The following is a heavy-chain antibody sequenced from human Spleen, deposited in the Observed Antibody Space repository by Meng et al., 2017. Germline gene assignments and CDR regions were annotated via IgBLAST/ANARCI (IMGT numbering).Heavy chain of an antibody. Sequence: SETLSLTCTVSDGSISVHYWSWIRQSPGKGLEWIAYIFYSGSTNYNPSLRNRVTISVDTSKNSFPLKLSSVTAADSAVYYCARTDYYGSGTYFYFDYWGHGTLVTVSS. V-gene: IGHV4-59*11. CDR2: IFYSGST. CDR1: DGSISVHY. J-gene: IGHJ4*01. D-gene: IGHD3-10*01. CDR3: ARTDYYGSGTYFYFDY.